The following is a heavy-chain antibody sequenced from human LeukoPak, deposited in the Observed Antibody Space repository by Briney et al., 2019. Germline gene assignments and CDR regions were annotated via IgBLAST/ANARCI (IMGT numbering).Heavy chain of an antibody. CDR2: ISVSGYSS. CDR1: GFIFTNYA. CDR3: AKDRNYYDSGGYYWH. J-gene: IGHJ4*02. D-gene: IGHD3-22*01. Sequence: PGGSLRLSCTVSGFIFTNYALTWVRQGPGKGLEWVSYISVSGYSSYYADSVQGRFTISRDNSRNTLYLQMNSLRAEDTAVYYCAKDRNYYDSGGYYWHWGQGTLVTVSS. V-gene: IGHV3-23*01.